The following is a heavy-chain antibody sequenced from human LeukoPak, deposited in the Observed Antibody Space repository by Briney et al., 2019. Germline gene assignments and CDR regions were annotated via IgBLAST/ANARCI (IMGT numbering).Heavy chain of an antibody. D-gene: IGHD5-18*01. CDR3: ARARGCSYGSSEAFDI. CDR1: GYSFTSYW. J-gene: IGHJ3*02. V-gene: IGHV5-51*04. Sequence: GESLKISCKGSGYSFTSYWIGWVRQMPGKGLEWMGIIYPGDSDTRYSPSSQGQVTISVDKRISTASLRWSSLKPSHTAMYYCARARGCSYGSSEAFDIWGQGTMVTVSS. CDR2: IYPGDSDT.